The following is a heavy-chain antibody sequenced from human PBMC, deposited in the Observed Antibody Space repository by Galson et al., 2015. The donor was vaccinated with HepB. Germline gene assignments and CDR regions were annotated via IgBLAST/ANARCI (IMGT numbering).Heavy chain of an antibody. CDR1: GFTFSTYA. J-gene: IGHJ6*02. D-gene: IGHD4-17*01. Sequence: SLRLSCAASGFTFSTYALHWVRQAPGTGLEWVAVISNDGSNKYYADSVKGRFTISRDKSKNTLYLQMNNLGTEDTAVYYCARDQGYGDWYYFGMDVWGQGTTVTVSS. CDR2: ISNDGSNK. V-gene: IGHV3-30*04. CDR3: ARDQGYGDWYYFGMDV.